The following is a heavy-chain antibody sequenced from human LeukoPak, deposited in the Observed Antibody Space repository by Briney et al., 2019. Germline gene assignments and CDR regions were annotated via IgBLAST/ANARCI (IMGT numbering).Heavy chain of an antibody. Sequence: GGSLRLSCAASGFTFSDYYMSWIRQAPGKGLEWVSYISSSGSTIYYADSVKGRFTISRDNAKNSLYLQMNSLRAEDTALYYCAKDRDFDWSLNWFDPWGQGTLVTVSS. CDR1: GFTFSDYY. CDR3: AKDRDFDWSLNWFDP. D-gene: IGHD3-9*01. V-gene: IGHV3-11*01. J-gene: IGHJ5*02. CDR2: ISSSGSTI.